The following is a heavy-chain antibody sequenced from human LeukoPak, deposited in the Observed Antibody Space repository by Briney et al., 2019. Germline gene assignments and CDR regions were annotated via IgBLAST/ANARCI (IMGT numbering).Heavy chain of an antibody. CDR1: GFTVSSNY. J-gene: IGHJ3*02. V-gene: IGHV3-53*01. Sequence: PGGSLRLSCAASGFTVSSNYMSWVRQAPGKGLEWVSVIYSGGSTYYADSVKGRFTISRDNSKNTLYLQMNSLRAEDTAVYYCARERGYYGSRSYYKPDAFDIWGQGTMVTVSS. D-gene: IGHD3-10*01. CDR2: IYSGGST. CDR3: ARERGYYGSRSYYKPDAFDI.